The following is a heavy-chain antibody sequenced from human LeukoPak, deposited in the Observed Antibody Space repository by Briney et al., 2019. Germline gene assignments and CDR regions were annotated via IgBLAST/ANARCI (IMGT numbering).Heavy chain of an antibody. CDR3: ARLTKGEQWLAYYFDY. D-gene: IGHD6-19*01. J-gene: IGHJ4*02. CDR2: IYDTGTPT. CDR1: GGSISGFV. Sequence: SETLSLTCTVSGGSISGFVWSWIRQPPGEGLDYIGFIYDTGTPTNYNPLLKSRVTLSVGTSKNQFSLNLNSVTAADTAVYYCARLTKGEQWLAYYFDYWGQGALVTVSS. V-gene: IGHV4-59*08.